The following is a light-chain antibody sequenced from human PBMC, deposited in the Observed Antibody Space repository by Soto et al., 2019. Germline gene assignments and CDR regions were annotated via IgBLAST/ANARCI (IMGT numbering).Light chain of an antibody. CDR3: QSYDTRMTAWI. J-gene: IGLJ2*01. Sequence: VLTQPPSVSGAPGQRVTITCSGSGSNIGAGYDVHWYQHVPGMPPRLLIFGTTNRPSIVPDRFSGSKSGTSASLAITGIQAEDEADYYCQSYDTRMTAWIFGGGTKVTVL. CDR2: GTT. V-gene: IGLV1-40*01. CDR1: GSNIGAGYD.